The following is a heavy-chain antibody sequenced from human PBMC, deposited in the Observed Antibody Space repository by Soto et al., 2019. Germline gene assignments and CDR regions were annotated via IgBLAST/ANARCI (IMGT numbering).Heavy chain of an antibody. CDR3: ARDFSGNYYYKYDIDV. CDR1: GGSISEKY. V-gene: IGHV4-4*07. Sequence: SETLSLTCIVSGGSISEKYWNWVRPPPGKGLEWIGLIFANGHTDYNPSLKSRVTISLNTPQNQFTLTLRYVTAADTYRYYCARDFSGNYYYKYDIDVWGQGTAVTVSS. J-gene: IGHJ6*02. D-gene: IGHD3-3*01. CDR2: IFANGHT.